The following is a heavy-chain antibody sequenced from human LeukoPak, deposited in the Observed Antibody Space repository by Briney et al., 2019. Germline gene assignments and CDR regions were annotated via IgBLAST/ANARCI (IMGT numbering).Heavy chain of an antibody. CDR1: GYSFTSYW. V-gene: IGHV5-51*01. CDR3: ARSRAHTIFGVASGFDP. Sequence: GESLKISCKGSGYSFTSYWIGWVRQMPGKGLEWMGIIYPGDSDTRYSPSFQGQVTISADKSISTAYLQWSSLKASDTAMYYCARSRAHTIFGVASGFDPWGQGTLVTVSS. CDR2: IYPGDSDT. D-gene: IGHD3-3*01. J-gene: IGHJ5*02.